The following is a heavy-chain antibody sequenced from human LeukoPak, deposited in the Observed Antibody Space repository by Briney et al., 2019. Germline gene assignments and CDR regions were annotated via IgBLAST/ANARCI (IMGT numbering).Heavy chain of an antibody. CDR3: VRDHRGTGDY. J-gene: IGHJ4*02. V-gene: IGHV3-53*01. D-gene: IGHD1-1*01. Sequence: GGSLRLSCAASGFTVSSNYMSWVRQAPGKGLEWVSVIYSGGSTYYADSVKGRSTISRDNSKNTLYLQMNSLRAEDTAVYYCVRDHRGTGDYWGQGTLVTVSS. CDR2: IYSGGST. CDR1: GFTVSSNY.